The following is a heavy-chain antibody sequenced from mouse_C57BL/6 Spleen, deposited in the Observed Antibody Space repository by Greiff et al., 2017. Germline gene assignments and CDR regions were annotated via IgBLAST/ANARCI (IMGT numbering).Heavy chain of an antibody. D-gene: IGHD1-1*01. J-gene: IGHJ3*01. CDR1: GYAFSSSW. Sequence: VQLQQSGPELVKPGASVKISCKASGYAFSSSWMHWVKQRPGKGLEWIGRIYPGDGDTNYNGKVKGKATLTADKSSSTAYMQLSSLTSADSAVDFCASRYYDGGFAYWGQGTLVTVSA. V-gene: IGHV1-82*01. CDR3: ASRYYDGGFAY. CDR2: IYPGDGDT.